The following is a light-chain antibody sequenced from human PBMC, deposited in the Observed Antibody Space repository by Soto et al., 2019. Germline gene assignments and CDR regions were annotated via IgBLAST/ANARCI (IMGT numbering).Light chain of an antibody. Sequence: DIPMTQSPTTLSASVGDRVTITCRASQSISNWLAWYQQKPGKAPKPLIYDASSLHSGVPSRFSGSGSGTEFTLTISSLQPDDFATYYCQQYDNLPRTFGGGTKVEIK. CDR2: DAS. J-gene: IGKJ4*01. V-gene: IGKV1-5*01. CDR3: QQYDNLPRT. CDR1: QSISNW.